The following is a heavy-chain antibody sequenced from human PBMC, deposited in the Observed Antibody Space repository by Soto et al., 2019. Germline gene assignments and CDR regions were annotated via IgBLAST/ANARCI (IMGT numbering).Heavy chain of an antibody. Sequence: QVQLVESGGGVVQPGRSLRLSCAASGFTFSSYAMHWVRQAPGKGLEWVEVISYDGSNKYYADSVKGRFTISRDNSKNTLYLQMNSLRAEDTAVYYCARENGDYGGTTGNFDYWGQGTLVTVSS. CDR2: ISYDGSNK. D-gene: IGHD4-17*01. CDR3: ARENGDYGGTTGNFDY. J-gene: IGHJ4*02. V-gene: IGHV3-30-3*01. CDR1: GFTFSSYA.